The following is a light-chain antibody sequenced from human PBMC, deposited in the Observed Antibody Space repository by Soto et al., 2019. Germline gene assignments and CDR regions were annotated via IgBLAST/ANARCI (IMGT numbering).Light chain of an antibody. Sequence: QAVVTQPRSVSGSPGQSVTISCTGTSRDVGGYNYVSWYQQYPGKAPKLMIYDVTKRPSGVPDRFSGSKSGNTASLTITGLQVEDEADYYCCSYAGSYTWVFGGGTKLTVL. CDR2: DVT. CDR1: SRDVGGYNY. J-gene: IGLJ3*02. CDR3: CSYAGSYTWV. V-gene: IGLV2-11*01.